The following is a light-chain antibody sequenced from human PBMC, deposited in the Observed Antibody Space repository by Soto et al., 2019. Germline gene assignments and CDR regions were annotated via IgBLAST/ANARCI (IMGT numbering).Light chain of an antibody. CDR2: RDG. CDR1: ISNIGSNL. J-gene: IGLJ3*02. Sequence: QSVVTQPPSASGTPGQRGTISCSGSISNIGSNLVYWYQQLPGTAPKLLICRDGQRPSGVPDRFSGSKSGTSASLAISGLRAEDEGDYYCAAWDDTLSGQVFGGGTKVTVL. V-gene: IGLV1-47*01. CDR3: AAWDDTLSGQV.